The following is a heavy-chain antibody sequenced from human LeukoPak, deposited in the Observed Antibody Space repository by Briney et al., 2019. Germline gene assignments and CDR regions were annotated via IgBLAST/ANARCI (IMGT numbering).Heavy chain of an antibody. CDR2: IYNRGST. CDR3: ARGCSSTSLDY. D-gene: IGHD2-2*01. Sequence: ETLSLTCTVSGDSISNYYWSWLRQSPGKGLEWIGFIYNRGSTKYNPSLNSRITISVDTSKNQISLKLSSVTAADTAVYYCARGCSSTSLDYWGQGTLVTVSS. CDR1: GDSISNYY. V-gene: IGHV4-59*01. J-gene: IGHJ4*02.